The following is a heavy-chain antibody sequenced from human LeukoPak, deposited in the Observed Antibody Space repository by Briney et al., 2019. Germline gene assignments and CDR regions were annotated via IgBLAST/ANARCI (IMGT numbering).Heavy chain of an antibody. V-gene: IGHV4-39*07. CDR3: ARDPPYCSGGSCYSRHSAFDI. J-gene: IGHJ3*02. CDR2: IYYSGST. CDR1: GGSISGYY. D-gene: IGHD2-15*01. Sequence: SETLSLTCTVSGGSISGYYWSWIRQPPGKGLEWIGSIYYSGSTYYNPSLKSRVTISVDTSKNQFSLKLSSVTAADTAVYYCARDPPYCSGGSCYSRHSAFDIWGQGTMVTVSS.